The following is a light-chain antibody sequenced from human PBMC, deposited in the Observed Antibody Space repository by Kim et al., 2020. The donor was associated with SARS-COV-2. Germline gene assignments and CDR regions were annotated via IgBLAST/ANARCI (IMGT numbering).Light chain of an antibody. Sequence: VSPGQTASITCSGEKLGDKYACWYQQKPGQSPVLVIYQDSKRPSGIPERFSGSNSGNTATLTISGTQAMDEADYYCQAWDSSTGGVFGTGTKVTVL. CDR3: QAWDSSTGGV. J-gene: IGLJ1*01. CDR1: KLGDKY. V-gene: IGLV3-1*01. CDR2: QDS.